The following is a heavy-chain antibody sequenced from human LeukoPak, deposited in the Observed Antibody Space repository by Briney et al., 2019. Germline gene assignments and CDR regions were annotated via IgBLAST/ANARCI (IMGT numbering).Heavy chain of an antibody. CDR1: GGSISSSPYY. V-gene: IGHV4-39*07. Sequence: PSETLSLTCTVSGGSISSSPYYWGWIRQPPGKGLEWIGSIYYSGTTHYNPSLESRVTISVATSKNQFSLKLASVTAADTAIYYCAKGAGGFSYYNWFDPWGQGTLVTVSS. J-gene: IGHJ5*02. CDR3: AKGAGGFSYYNWFDP. D-gene: IGHD5-18*01. CDR2: IYYSGTT.